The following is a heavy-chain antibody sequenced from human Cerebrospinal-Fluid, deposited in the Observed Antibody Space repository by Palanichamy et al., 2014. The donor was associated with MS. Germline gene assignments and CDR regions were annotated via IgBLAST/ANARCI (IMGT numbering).Heavy chain of an antibody. V-gene: IGHV4-61*02. CDR3: AREGSTTYYTY. CDR1: GGSISSGSYY. Sequence: QVQLQESGPGLVKPSQTLSLTCTVSGGSISSGSYYWSWIRQPAGKGLECIGRIYIGGSTDYNPSLKSRVTISVDPSKNQFSLNLSSVTAADTAVYYCAREGSTTYYTYWGHGTLVTVSS. CDR2: IYIGGST. J-gene: IGHJ4*01. D-gene: IGHD2/OR15-2a*01.